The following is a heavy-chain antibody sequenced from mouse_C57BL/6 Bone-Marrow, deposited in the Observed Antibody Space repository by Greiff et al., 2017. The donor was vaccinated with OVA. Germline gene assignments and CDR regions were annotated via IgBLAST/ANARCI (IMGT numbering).Heavy chain of an antibody. Sequence: QVQLQQSGPELVRPGSSVKISCKASGYAFSSSWMNWVKQRPGKGLEWIGRIYPGDGDTNYNGKFKGKATLTADKSSSTAYMQLSSLTSEDSAVYFCEREDCFNYYAMGYWGQGTSVSVSS. CDR2: IYPGDGDT. CDR1: GYAFSSSW. V-gene: IGHV1-82*01. J-gene: IGHJ4*01. CDR3: EREDCFNYYAMGY.